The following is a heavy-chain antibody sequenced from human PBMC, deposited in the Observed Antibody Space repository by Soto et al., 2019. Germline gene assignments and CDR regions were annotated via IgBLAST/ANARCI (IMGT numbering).Heavy chain of an antibody. Sequence: ASVKVSCKASGYTFTSYGISWVRQAPGQGLEWMGWISAYNGNTNYAQKLQGRVTMTTDTSTSTAYMELRSLRSDDTAVYYCARAEGPIYYDSSGYYYWGQGTLVTVS. CDR3: ARAEGPIYYDSSGYYY. J-gene: IGHJ4*02. V-gene: IGHV1-18*01. CDR1: GYTFTSYG. CDR2: ISAYNGNT. D-gene: IGHD3-22*01.